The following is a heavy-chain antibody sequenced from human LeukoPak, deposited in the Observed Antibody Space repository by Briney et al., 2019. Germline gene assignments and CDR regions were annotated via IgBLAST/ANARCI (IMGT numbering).Heavy chain of an antibody. CDR3: ARLRPGDRYYFDY. CDR2: IYYSGST. D-gene: IGHD7-27*01. CDR1: GGSISSSNYY. J-gene: IGHJ4*02. V-gene: IGHV4-61*05. Sequence: SETLSLTCSVSGGSISSSNYYWGWIRQSTGKGLEWIGYIYYSGSTNYNPSLKSRVTISVDTSKNQFSLKLSSVTAADTAVYYCARLRPGDRYYFDYWGQGTLVTVSS.